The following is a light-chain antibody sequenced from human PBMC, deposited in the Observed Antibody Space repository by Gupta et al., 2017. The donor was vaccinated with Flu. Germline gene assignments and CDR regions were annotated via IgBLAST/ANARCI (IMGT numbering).Light chain of an antibody. CDR1: QDISSY. Sequence: SVGDRVTITCQASQDISSYLNWYQQKPGKAPRLLIYDVSNLETGVPSRFSGSGPGTEFTFSISSLQPEDIATYYCQQYDNPPHTFGQGTRLEIK. V-gene: IGKV1-33*01. J-gene: IGKJ5*01. CDR3: QQYDNPPHT. CDR2: DVS.